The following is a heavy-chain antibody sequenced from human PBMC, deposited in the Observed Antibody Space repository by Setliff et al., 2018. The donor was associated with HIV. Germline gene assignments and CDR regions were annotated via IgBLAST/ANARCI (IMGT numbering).Heavy chain of an antibody. J-gene: IGHJ6*04. V-gene: IGHV4-31*02. D-gene: IGHD3-9*01. Sequence: SETLSLTCTVSGGSISSGGNYWSWIRQYPGKGLEWIGYIYYTGSTYYNPSLKSRVTISVDTSKNQFSLKLSAVTAVDTAVYYCARAELHYDILTPFKSVDVWFKGTTVTASS. CDR3: ARAELHYDILTPFKSVDV. CDR2: IYYTGST. CDR1: GGSISSGGNY.